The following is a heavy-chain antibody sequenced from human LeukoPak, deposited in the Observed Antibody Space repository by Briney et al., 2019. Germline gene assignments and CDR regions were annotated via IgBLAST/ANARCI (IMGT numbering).Heavy chain of an antibody. CDR2: ISSSGSTI. CDR1: GFTFSTYE. D-gene: IGHD4-23*01. J-gene: IGHJ2*01. CDR3: ARDLDPYGGNQGYFDL. Sequence: PGGSLRLSCVASGFTFSTYEMNWVRQAPGKGLEWVSYISSSGSTIYYADSVKGRFTISRDNAKNSLYLQMNSLRAEDTAVYYCARDLDPYGGNQGYFDLWGRGTLVTVSS. V-gene: IGHV3-48*03.